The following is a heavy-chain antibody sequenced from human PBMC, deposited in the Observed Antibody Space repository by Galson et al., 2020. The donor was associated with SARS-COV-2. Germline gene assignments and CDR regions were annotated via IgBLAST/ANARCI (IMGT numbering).Heavy chain of an antibody. J-gene: IGHJ4*02. CDR3: ARREGTNDSFDH. Sequence: SETLSLTCTVSGGSITSYYWSWIRQPPGKGLEWIGYVYYTGASNYNPSLKSRVSISLDTSKNQFFLRLNSVTAADTAVYYCARREGTNDSFDHWGQGTLVTVS. CDR2: VYYTGAS. V-gene: IGHV4-59*08. D-gene: IGHD2-8*01. CDR1: GGSITSYY.